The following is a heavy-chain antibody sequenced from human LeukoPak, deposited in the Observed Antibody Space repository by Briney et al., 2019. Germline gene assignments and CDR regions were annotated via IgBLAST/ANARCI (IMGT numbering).Heavy chain of an antibody. Sequence: GGSLTLSCAASGFTFSGSAMHWVRQASGKRLEWVGRIRSKANSYATAYAASVKGRFTISRDDSKNTAYLQMNSLKTEDTAVYYCVSGRDAFDIWGQGTMVTVSS. V-gene: IGHV3-73*01. CDR3: VSGRDAFDI. J-gene: IGHJ3*02. CDR1: GFTFSGSA. CDR2: IRSKANSYAT.